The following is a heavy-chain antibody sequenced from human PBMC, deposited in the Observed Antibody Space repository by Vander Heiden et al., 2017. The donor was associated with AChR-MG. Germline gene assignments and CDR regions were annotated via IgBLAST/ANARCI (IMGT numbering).Heavy chain of an antibody. CDR2: ISGSGSRT. CDR1: GFTYARQA. Sequence: EVQRLEPGGGLVQPGGPLRPSCAAPGFTYARQAMTWVPPAPGKGLEWVSDISGSGSRTFYPDSGKGRFTRSRDNSKNTVYLEMNSLRGEETEVYYCGRHAKKGVDGSGNGVYDIWDQGTMVSVS. D-gene: IGHD3-10*01. J-gene: IGHJ3*02. V-gene: IGHV3-23*01. CDR3: GRHAKKGVDGSGNGVYDI.